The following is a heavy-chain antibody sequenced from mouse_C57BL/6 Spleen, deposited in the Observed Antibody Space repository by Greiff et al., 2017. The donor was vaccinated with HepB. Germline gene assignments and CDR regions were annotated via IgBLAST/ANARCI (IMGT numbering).Heavy chain of an antibody. CDR3: ERGGSYGNYGFAY. D-gene: IGHD2-1*01. CDR2: IYPGDGDT. Sequence: VQLQQSGPELVKPGASVKISCKASGYAFSSSWMNWVKQRPGKGLEWIGRIYPGDGDTNYNGKFKGKATLTADKSSSTAYMQLSSLTSEDSAVYFCERGGSYGNYGFAYWGQGTLVTVSA. V-gene: IGHV1-82*01. J-gene: IGHJ3*01. CDR1: GYAFSSSW.